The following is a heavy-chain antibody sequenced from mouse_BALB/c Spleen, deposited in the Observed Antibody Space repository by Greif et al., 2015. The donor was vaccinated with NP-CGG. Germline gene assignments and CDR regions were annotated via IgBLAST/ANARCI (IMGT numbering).Heavy chain of an antibody. CDR2: INPSSGYT. J-gene: IGHJ3*01. CDR1: GYTFTSYT. Sequence: QVQLQQSGAELARPGASVKMSCKASGYTFTSYTMHWVKQRPGRGLEWMGYINPSSGYTNYNQKFKDKATLTADKSSSTAYMQLSSLTSEDSAVYYCARVVGNYWFAYWGQGTLVTVSA. CDR3: ARVVGNYWFAY. V-gene: IGHV1-4*01. D-gene: IGHD2-1*01.